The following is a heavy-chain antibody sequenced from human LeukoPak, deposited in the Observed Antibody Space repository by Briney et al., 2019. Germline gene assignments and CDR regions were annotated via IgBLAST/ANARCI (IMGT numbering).Heavy chain of an antibody. V-gene: IGHV1-18*04. CDR2: ISAYNGNT. D-gene: IGHD2-15*01. CDR3: ARGSDYYYYGMDV. J-gene: IGHJ6*02. CDR1: GYTFTSYY. Sequence: ASVKVSCKASGYTFTSYYMHWVRQAPGQGLEWMGWISAYNGNTNYAQKFQGRVTITADESTSTAYMELSSLRSEDTAVYYCARGSDYYYYGMDVWGQGTTVTVSS.